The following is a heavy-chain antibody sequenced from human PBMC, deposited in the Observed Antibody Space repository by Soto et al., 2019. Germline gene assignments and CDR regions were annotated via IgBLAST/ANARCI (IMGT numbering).Heavy chain of an antibody. CDR1: GDSINSDNYY. V-gene: IGHV4-39*01. CDR3: ARLEGLATISYYFDY. CDR2: IYYRGNT. J-gene: IGHJ4*02. D-gene: IGHD3-9*01. Sequence: PSETLSLTCSVSGDSINSDNYYWVWIRQAPGKGLEWIGSIYYRGNTYYNPSLKTRVTISLDKSKSQFSLKLNSVTAADSAVYFCARLEGLATISYYFDYWGQGTLVTVSS.